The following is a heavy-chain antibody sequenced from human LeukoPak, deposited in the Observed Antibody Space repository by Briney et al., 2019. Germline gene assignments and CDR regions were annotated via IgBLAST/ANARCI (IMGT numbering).Heavy chain of an antibody. CDR2: INPNSGGT. Sequence: ASVKLSCKSSGYTFTGYYMHWVRQPPAQGLERVGWINPNSGGTNYAQKFQGRVTMTRDTSISTAYMELSRLRSDDTAVYYCARGLSYYYDSTDRLADYWGQGTLVTVSS. D-gene: IGHD3-22*01. J-gene: IGHJ4*02. CDR1: GYTFTGYY. V-gene: IGHV1-2*02. CDR3: ARGLSYYYDSTDRLADY.